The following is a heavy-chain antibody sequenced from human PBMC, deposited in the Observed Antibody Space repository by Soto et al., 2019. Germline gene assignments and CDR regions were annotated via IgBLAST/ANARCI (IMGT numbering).Heavy chain of an antibody. CDR2: IYYSGTT. V-gene: IGHV4-39*01. Sequence: SETLSLTCAVSGGSINSSGWWSWVRQPPGKGLEWIGSIYYSGTTYYNPSLKSRVTISEDTSKNQFSLKLSSVTAADTAVFYCARLIHCKTTSCYFDYWGQGTLVTVSS. CDR3: ARLIHCKTTSCYFDY. J-gene: IGHJ4*02. CDR1: GGSINSSGW. D-gene: IGHD2-2*01.